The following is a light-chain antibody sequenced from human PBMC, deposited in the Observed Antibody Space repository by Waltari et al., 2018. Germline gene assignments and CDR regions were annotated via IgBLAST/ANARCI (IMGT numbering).Light chain of an antibody. V-gene: IGKV1-39*01. J-gene: IGKJ4*01. CDR3: QQSHSSPLT. Sequence: DVQMTQSPSSLSASIADRVTITCRASRSVIGYLNWYQQTPGKAPKFLIYATSTLQSGVPSRFSGSGSGTDYTLTISSLQPEDFATYYCQQSHSSPLTFGGGTNVEIK. CDR2: ATS. CDR1: RSVIGY.